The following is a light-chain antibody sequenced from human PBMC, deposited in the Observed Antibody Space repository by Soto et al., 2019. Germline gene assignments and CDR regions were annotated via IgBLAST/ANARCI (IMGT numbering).Light chain of an antibody. CDR1: QSVSSSY. Sequence: EIVLTQSPGTLSLSPGERATLSCRASQSVSSSYLAWYQQKPGQAPSLLIYGASSRATGIPDRFSGSGSRTDFTLTISRLEPEDFAVYYCQQYGSSPKTFGQGTKVEIK. CDR2: GAS. CDR3: QQYGSSPKT. J-gene: IGKJ1*01. V-gene: IGKV3-20*01.